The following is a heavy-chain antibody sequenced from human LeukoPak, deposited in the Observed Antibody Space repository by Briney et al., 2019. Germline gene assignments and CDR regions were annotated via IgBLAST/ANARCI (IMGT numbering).Heavy chain of an antibody. CDR3: AKDIATGNRLYYFDY. CDR2: MSWNSGSI. D-gene: IGHD1-14*01. V-gene: IGHV3-9*01. J-gene: IGHJ4*02. Sequence: PGRSLRLSCAASGFTFDDYAMHWVRQAPGKGLEGVSCMSWNSGSIRYAHSVKGRFTISRDNAKNSLYLQMNSLRAEDTALYYCAKDIATGNRLYYFDYWGQGTLVTVSS. CDR1: GFTFDDYA.